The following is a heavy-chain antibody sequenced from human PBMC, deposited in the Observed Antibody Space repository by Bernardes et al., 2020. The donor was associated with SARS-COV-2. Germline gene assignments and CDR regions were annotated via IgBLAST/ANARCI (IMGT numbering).Heavy chain of an antibody. CDR3: AREGTYDYVWGSPLY. J-gene: IGHJ4*02. V-gene: IGHV1-2*02. CDR2: INPNSGGT. D-gene: IGHD3-16*01. CDR1: GYTFTGYY. Sequence: ASVKVSCKASGYTFTGYYMHWVRQAPGQGLEWMGWINPNSGGTNYAQKFQGRVTMTRDTSISTAYMELSRLRSDDTAVYYCAREGTYDYVWGSPLYWGQGTLVTVSS.